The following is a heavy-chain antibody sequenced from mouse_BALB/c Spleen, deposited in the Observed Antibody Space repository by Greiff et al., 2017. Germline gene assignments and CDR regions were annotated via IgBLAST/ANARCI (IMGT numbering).Heavy chain of an antibody. V-gene: IGHV5-6-5*01. Sequence: EVHLVESGGGLVKPGGSLKLSCAASGFTFSSYAMSWVRQTPEKRLEWVASISSGGSTYYPDSVKGRFTISRDNARNILYLQMSSLRSEDTAMYYCARYDGYFWYFDVWGAGTTVTVSS. CDR2: ISSGGST. CDR3: ARYDGYFWYFDV. D-gene: IGHD2-3*01. CDR1: GFTFSSYA. J-gene: IGHJ1*01.